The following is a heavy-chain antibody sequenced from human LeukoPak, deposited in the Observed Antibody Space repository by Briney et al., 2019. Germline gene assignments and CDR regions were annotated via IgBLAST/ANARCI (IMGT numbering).Heavy chain of an antibody. Sequence: SETLSLTCTVSGGSISSYYGSWIRQPPGKGLEWFGYIYYSGSTNYNPSLKSRVTISVDTSRNQFSLKLSSVTAADTAVYYCARTGVVVGDYFDYWGQGTLVTVSS. D-gene: IGHD2-15*01. CDR3: ARTGVVVGDYFDY. CDR2: IYYSGST. V-gene: IGHV4-59*08. J-gene: IGHJ4*02. CDR1: GGSISSYY.